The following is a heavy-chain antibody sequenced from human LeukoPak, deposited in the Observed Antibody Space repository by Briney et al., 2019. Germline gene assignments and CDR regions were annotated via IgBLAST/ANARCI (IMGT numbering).Heavy chain of an antibody. CDR2: IYSGGST. V-gene: IGHV3-66*01. CDR1: GFTVSGNY. Sequence: PGGSLRLSCAASGFTVSGNYMSWVRQAPGKGLEWVSVIYSGGSTYYADSVKGRFTISRDNSKNTLYLQMNSLRAEDTAVYYCARERGVRGVIPYYFDYWGQGTLVTVSS. D-gene: IGHD3-10*01. CDR3: ARERGVRGVIPYYFDY. J-gene: IGHJ4*02.